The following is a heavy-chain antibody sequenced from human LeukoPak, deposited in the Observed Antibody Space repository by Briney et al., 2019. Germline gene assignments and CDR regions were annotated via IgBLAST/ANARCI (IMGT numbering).Heavy chain of an antibody. V-gene: IGHV1-58*01. CDR2: IVVGSGNT. J-gene: IGHJ6*02. D-gene: IGHD3-16*01. CDR1: GFTFTNSA. CDR3: AAVGGGSTFYYYGMDI. Sequence: SVKVSCKASGFTFTNSAVQWVRQACGQRLEWIGWIVVGSGNTNYAQKFQERVTIIRDMSTSTAYMELSSLRSEDTAVYYCAAVGGGSTFYYYGMDIWGQGTTVTVSS.